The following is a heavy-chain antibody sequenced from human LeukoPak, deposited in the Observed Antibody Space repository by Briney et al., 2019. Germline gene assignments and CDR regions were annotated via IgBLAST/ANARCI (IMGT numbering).Heavy chain of an antibody. CDR1: GFTFSTSI. CDR2: ISYDGNNK. V-gene: IGHV3-30*03. J-gene: IGHJ5*02. Sequence: GGSLRLSCAASGFTFSTSIMHWVRQAPGKGLEWVAVISYDGNNKYYADSVKGRFTISRDNAKNTLYLQMNSLRAEDTAVYYCASEGGDYGDPWGQGTLVTVSS. D-gene: IGHD4/OR15-4a*01. CDR3: ASEGGDYGDP.